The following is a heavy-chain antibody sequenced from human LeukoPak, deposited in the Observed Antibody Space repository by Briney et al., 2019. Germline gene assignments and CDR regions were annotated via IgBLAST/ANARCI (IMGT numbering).Heavy chain of an antibody. CDR2: ISGSGDST. CDR1: GFTFSSYA. J-gene: IGHJ1*01. CDR3: ARAAYSGSYTSFQH. Sequence: PGGSLRLSCAASGFTFSSYAMSWVRQAPGRGLEWVSAISGSGDSTYYADSVKGRFTFPRDNSKNTLCLQMNSLRAEDTAVYYCARAAYSGSYTSFQHWGQGTLVTVSS. V-gene: IGHV3-23*01. D-gene: IGHD1-26*01.